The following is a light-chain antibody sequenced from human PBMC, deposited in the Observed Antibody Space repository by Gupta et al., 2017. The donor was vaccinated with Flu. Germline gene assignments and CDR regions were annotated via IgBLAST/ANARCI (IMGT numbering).Light chain of an antibody. CDR2: GSS. Sequence: EIVLTQSPDTLSVSPGEKATLSCRASQSINTDLAWYQRKPVRAPRLLSYGSSTRATGIPARFRGSGYGTEFTRTISDLESEDFAVDYCQRYGEGQLDVFGQGTRLDI. CDR3: QRYGEGQLDV. J-gene: IGKJ2*01. V-gene: IGKV3-15*01. CDR1: QSINTD.